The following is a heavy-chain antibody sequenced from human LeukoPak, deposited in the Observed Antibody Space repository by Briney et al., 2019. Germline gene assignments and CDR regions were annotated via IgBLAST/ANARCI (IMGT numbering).Heavy chain of an antibody. Sequence: GRSLRLSCAASGFTFSSYGMHWVRQAPGKGLEWVAVISYDGSNKYYADSVKGRFTISRDNSKNTLYLQMNSLRAEDTAVYYCAKGTYYYGSTESTGSWYFDLWGRGTLVTVSS. V-gene: IGHV3-30*18. CDR1: GFTFSSYG. D-gene: IGHD3-10*01. J-gene: IGHJ2*01. CDR2: ISYDGSNK. CDR3: AKGTYYYGSTESTGSWYFDL.